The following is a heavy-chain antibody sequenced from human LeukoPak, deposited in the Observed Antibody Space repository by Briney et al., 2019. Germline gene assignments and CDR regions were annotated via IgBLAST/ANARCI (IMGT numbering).Heavy chain of an antibody. V-gene: IGHV3-7*01. J-gene: IGHJ4*02. CDR3: TREYWGIDY. Sequence: GGSLRLSCAASGFVFTTYTMSWVRRAPGKGLEWVANIKEDESERNYVDSVKGRFTISRDNAKNFMYLEMNSLRVEDTAIYYCTREYWGIDYWGQGVLVTVSS. CDR2: IKEDESER. D-gene: IGHD3-16*01. CDR1: GFVFTTYT.